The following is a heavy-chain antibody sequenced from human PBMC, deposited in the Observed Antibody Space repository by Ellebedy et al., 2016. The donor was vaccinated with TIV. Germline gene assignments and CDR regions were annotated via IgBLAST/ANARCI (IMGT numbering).Heavy chain of an antibody. Sequence: AASVKVSCKVSGYTLTELSMHWVRQAPGKGLEWMGGFDPEDGETIYAQKVQGRVTMTEDTSTDTAYMELSSLRSEDTAVYYCAKARNYDSSGYYRFDYWGQGTRVTVSS. CDR2: FDPEDGET. J-gene: IGHJ4*02. CDR1: GYTLTELS. CDR3: AKARNYDSSGYYRFDY. D-gene: IGHD3-22*01. V-gene: IGHV1-24*01.